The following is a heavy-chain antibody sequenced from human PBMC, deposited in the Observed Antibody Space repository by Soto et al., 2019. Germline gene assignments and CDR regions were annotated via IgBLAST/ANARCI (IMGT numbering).Heavy chain of an antibody. CDR1: GFTFSSYA. CDR3: AKGVIVVAGTGVLGYFDY. CDR2: ISGSGGST. Sequence: EVQLLESGGGLVQPGGSLRLSCAASGFTFSSYAMSWVRQAPGKGLEWVSAISGSGGSTYYADSVKGRFTISRDNSKNTLYLQMNSLRAEDTAVYYCAKGVIVVAGTGVLGYFDYWGQGTLVTVSS. J-gene: IGHJ4*02. V-gene: IGHV3-23*01. D-gene: IGHD6-19*01.